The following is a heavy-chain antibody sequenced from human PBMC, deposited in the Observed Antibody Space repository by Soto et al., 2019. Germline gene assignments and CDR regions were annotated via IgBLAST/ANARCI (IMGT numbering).Heavy chain of an antibody. CDR3: ARGSVGCSSTSCYKGRYYGMDV. J-gene: IGHJ6*02. D-gene: IGHD2-2*02. Sequence: SETLSLTCAVYGGSFSGYYWSWIRQPPGKGLEWIGEINHSGSTNYNPSLKSRVTISVDTSKNQFSLRLSSVTAADTAVYYCARGSVGCSSTSCYKGRYYGMDVWGQGTTVTVSS. V-gene: IGHV4-34*01. CDR2: INHSGST. CDR1: GGSFSGYY.